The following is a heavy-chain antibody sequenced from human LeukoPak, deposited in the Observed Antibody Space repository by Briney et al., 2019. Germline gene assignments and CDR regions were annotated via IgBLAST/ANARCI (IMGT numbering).Heavy chain of an antibody. J-gene: IGHJ6*02. D-gene: IGHD3-3*01. CDR3: ARRYYDFWSGYLAYYYYGMDV. V-gene: IGHV4-34*01. Sequence: PSETLSLTCAVYGGSFSGYYWSWIRQPPGKGLEWIGEINHSGSTNYNPSLKSRVTISVDTSKNQFSLKLSSVTAADTAVYYCARRYYDFWSGYLAYYYYGMDVWGQGTTVTVSS. CDR1: GGSFSGYY. CDR2: INHSGST.